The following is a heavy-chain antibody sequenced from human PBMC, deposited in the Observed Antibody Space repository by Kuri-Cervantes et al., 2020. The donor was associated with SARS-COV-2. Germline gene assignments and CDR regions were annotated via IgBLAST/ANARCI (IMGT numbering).Heavy chain of an antibody. Sequence: GESLKISCAASGFAFSSYAMSWVRQAPGKGLEWVSVIYSGGSTYYADSVKGRFTISRDNSKNTLYLQMNSLRAEDTAVYYCARDLRMGKSLDYWGQGTLVTVSS. D-gene: IGHD7-27*01. CDR1: GFAFSSYA. CDR2: IYSGGST. V-gene: IGHV3-23*03. J-gene: IGHJ4*02. CDR3: ARDLRMGKSLDY.